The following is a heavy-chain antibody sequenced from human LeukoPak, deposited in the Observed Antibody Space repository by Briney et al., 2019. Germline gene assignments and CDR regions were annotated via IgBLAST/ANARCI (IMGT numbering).Heavy chain of an antibody. CDR3: AKDITTMIVNGYFDY. CDR2: ISWNSGSI. CDR1: GFTFDDYA. V-gene: IGHV3-9*03. J-gene: IGHJ4*02. D-gene: IGHD3-22*01. Sequence: SLRLSCAASGFTFDDYAMHWVRQAPGKGLEWVSGISWNSGSIGYADSVKGRFTISRDNAKNSLYLQMNSLRAEDMALYYCAKDITTMIVNGYFDYWGQGTLVTVSS.